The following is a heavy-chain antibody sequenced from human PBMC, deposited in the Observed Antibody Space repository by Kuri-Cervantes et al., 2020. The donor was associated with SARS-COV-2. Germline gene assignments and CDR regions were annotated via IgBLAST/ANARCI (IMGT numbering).Heavy chain of an antibody. CDR1: GFTFSDYY. Sequence: GGSLRLSCAASGFTFSDYYMSWIRQAPGKGLEWVSYISSSGSTIYYADSVKGRFTISRHNSKNTLYLQMNSLRAEDTAVYYCARDLYEGAFDIWGQGTTVTVSS. V-gene: IGHV3-11*01. CDR2: ISSSGSTI. CDR3: ARDLYEGAFDI. D-gene: IGHD3-16*01. J-gene: IGHJ3*02.